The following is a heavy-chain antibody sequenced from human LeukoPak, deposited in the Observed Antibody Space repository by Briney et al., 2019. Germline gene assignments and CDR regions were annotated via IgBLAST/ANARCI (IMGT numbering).Heavy chain of an antibody. CDR3: ARRHDYGDSPFGY. CDR2: IYYSGST. Sequence: SETLSLTCTVSGGSISSSSYYWGWIRQPPGKGLEWIGSIYYSGSTYYNPSLKSRVTISVDTSKNQFSLKLSSVTAADTAVYYCARRHDYGDSPFGYWGQGTLVTVSS. V-gene: IGHV4-39*07. J-gene: IGHJ4*02. CDR1: GGSISSSSYY. D-gene: IGHD4-17*01.